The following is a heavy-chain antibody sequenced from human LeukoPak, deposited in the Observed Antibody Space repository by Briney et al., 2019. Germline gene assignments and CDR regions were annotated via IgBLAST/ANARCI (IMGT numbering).Heavy chain of an antibody. CDR2: ISSSSSYI. Sequence: PGGSLRLSCAASGFTFSSYSMNWVRQAPGKGLEWVSSISSSSSYIYYADSVKGRFTISRDNAKNSLYLQMNSLRAEDTAVYYCAKDSGRPHDAFDIWGQGTMVTVSS. D-gene: IGHD1-1*01. CDR1: GFTFSSYS. CDR3: AKDSGRPHDAFDI. V-gene: IGHV3-21*01. J-gene: IGHJ3*02.